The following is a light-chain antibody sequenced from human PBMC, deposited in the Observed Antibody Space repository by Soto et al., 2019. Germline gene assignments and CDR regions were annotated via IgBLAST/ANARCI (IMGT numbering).Light chain of an antibody. V-gene: IGKV1-6*01. CDR3: LQDHNYPLT. CDR1: QSIRSD. J-gene: IGKJ1*01. Sequence: AIQMTQSPSSLSASVGDRVTITCRASQSIRSDLGWYQQKPGKAPKLLIYAASSLHSGVSSRFSGSGSGTDFTLTISSLQPEDFATYYCLQDHNYPLTFGQGTKVEIK. CDR2: AAS.